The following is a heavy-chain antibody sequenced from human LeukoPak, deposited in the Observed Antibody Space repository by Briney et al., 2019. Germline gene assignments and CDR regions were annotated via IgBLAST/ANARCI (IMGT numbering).Heavy chain of an antibody. V-gene: IGHV3-23*01. CDR3: ARDSGTYYPIFDC. J-gene: IGHJ4*02. D-gene: IGHD1-26*01. Sequence: PGGSLRLSCAASGFTFSSSAMSWVRQAPGKGLQWVSAIRGSGGSTYYADSVKGRFTISRDNSKNTLYLQMNSLRAEDTAVYYCARDSGTYYPIFDCWGQGALVTVSS. CDR1: GFTFSSSA. CDR2: IRGSGGST.